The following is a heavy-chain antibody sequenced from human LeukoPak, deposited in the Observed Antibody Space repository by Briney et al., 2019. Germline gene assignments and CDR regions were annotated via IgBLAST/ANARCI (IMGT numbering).Heavy chain of an antibody. D-gene: IGHD6-13*01. CDR2: INPNSGGT. Sequence: GASVKVSCKTSGYTFTDYYMHWVRQAPGQGLEWMGWINPNSGGTNYAQKFQGRVTMTRDTSISTAYMELSRLRSDDTAVYYCARDQRSRYSSSWYWFDPWGQGTLVTVSS. J-gene: IGHJ5*02. V-gene: IGHV1-2*02. CDR1: GYTFTDYY. CDR3: ARDQRSRYSSSWYWFDP.